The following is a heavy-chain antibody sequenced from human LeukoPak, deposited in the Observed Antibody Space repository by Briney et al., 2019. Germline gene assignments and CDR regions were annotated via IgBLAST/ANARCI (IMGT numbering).Heavy chain of an antibody. CDR1: GFTFSSYA. D-gene: IGHD3-22*01. V-gene: IGHV3-23*01. J-gene: IGHJ4*02. CDR2: ISGSGGST. Sequence: GGSLRLSCAASGFTFSSYAMSWVRQAPGKGLEWVSAISGSGGSTYYADSVKGRFTISRDNSKNTLYLQMNSLRAEDTAVYYCAKDGLWDSSDYYYSYFDYWGQGTLVTVSS. CDR3: AKDGLWDSSDYYYSYFDY.